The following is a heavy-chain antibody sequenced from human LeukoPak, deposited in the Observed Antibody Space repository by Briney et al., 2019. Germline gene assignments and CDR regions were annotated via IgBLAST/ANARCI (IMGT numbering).Heavy chain of an antibody. CDR1: GFTFSHYS. V-gene: IGHV3-21*04. J-gene: IGHJ4*02. CDR2: IRFTGSYI. CDR3: AREQLVRGYYFDY. D-gene: IGHD6-13*01. Sequence: GGSLRLSCVASGFTFSHYSMNWVRQAPGKGLEWVSSIRFTGSYIYYADSVKGRFTISRDNSKNTLYLQMNSLRAEDTAVYYCAREQLVRGYYFDYWGQGTLVTVSS.